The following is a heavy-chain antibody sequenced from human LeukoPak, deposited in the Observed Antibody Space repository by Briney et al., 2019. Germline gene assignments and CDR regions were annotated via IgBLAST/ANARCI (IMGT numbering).Heavy chain of an antibody. CDR1: GFTFSSYS. Sequence: GGSLRLSCAASGFTFSSYSMNWVRQAPGKGLEWVSYISSSSSTIYYADSVKGRFTISRDNAKNSLYLQMNSLRAEDTAVYYCARDRQWLDAVFDIWGQGTMVTVSS. D-gene: IGHD6-19*01. J-gene: IGHJ3*02. CDR3: ARDRQWLDAVFDI. V-gene: IGHV3-48*01. CDR2: ISSSSSTI.